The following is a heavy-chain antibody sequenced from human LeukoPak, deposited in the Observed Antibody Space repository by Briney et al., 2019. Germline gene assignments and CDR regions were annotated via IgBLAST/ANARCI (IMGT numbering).Heavy chain of an antibody. V-gene: IGHV3-23*01. CDR1: GFIFSSHA. J-gene: IGHJ3*02. D-gene: IGHD5-18*01. Sequence: GESLKISCAASGFIFSSHAMSWVRQAPGKGLEWVSGITGSGDSTYYADSVMGRFTISRDNSKNTLYLQMNSLRAVDTAVYYCARDRVYSYGYRDAFDIWGQGTMVTVSS. CDR3: ARDRVYSYGYRDAFDI. CDR2: ITGSGDST.